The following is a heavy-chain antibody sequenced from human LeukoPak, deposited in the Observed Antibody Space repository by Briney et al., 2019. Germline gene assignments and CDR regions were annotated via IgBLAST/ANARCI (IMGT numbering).Heavy chain of an antibody. CDR1: GYTFTSYS. Sequence: ASVKVSCKASGYTFTSYSISWVRQAPGQGLEWMGWISAYNGNTIYAQKVKGRVTMTTDTSTSAAYMELRSLKSDDTAVYYCARASYCSDGSCYSDYWGQGTLVTVSS. J-gene: IGHJ4*02. D-gene: IGHD2-15*01. CDR3: ARASYCSDGSCYSDY. V-gene: IGHV1-18*01. CDR2: ISAYNGNT.